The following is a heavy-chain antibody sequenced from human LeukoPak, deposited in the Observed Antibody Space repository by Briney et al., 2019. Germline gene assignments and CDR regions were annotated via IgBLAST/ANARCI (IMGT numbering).Heavy chain of an antibody. CDR1: GYTFSSYA. CDR2: ITDSGDGT. CDR3: AKGWRATYDY. J-gene: IGHJ4*02. D-gene: IGHD2-15*01. V-gene: IGHV3-23*01. Sequence: GGSLRLSCATSGYTFSSYAMTWVRQAPGEGLEWVSSITDSGDGTYYADSVKGRFTISRDNSKNTLFLQVNRLRAEDTGVYYCAKGWRATYDYWGQGTLVTVSS.